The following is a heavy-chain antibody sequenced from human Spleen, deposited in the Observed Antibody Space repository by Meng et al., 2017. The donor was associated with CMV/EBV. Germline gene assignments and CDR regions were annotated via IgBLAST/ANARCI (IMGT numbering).Heavy chain of an antibody. CDR1: GYIFTNYY. CDR2: IDPFDGNT. D-gene: IGHD3-10*01. CDR3: ARSGSGNYEGWFDP. V-gene: IGHV1-46*01. J-gene: IGHJ5*02. Sequence: KASGYIFTNYYVHWVRQATGQGLEWMGMIDPFDGNTRHAQRFQGRLTMTRDTSRPTAYMDLSSLRIEDTAVYYCARSGSGNYEGWFDPWGQGTLVTVSS.